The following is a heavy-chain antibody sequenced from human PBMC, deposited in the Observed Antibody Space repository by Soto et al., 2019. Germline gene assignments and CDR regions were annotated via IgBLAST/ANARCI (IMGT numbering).Heavy chain of an antibody. D-gene: IGHD2-8*02. J-gene: IGHJ4*02. CDR1: GASITGSSY. Sequence: TLSLTCTVSGASITGSSYWSWIRQPAGKGLEWIGRFSLSGTTNYNPSLRSRVTMSADVSKNQFSLRLTSVTAADTALYYCARGMTPPGAPAWYYYDSWGQGPLLTVSP. CDR3: ARGMTPPGAPAWYYYDS. CDR2: FSLSGTT. V-gene: IGHV4-61*02.